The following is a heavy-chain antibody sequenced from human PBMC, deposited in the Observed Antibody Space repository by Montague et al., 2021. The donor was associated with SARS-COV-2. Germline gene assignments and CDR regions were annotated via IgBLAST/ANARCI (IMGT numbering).Heavy chain of an antibody. CDR1: GYTFYSYA. CDR2: ISGSGRDI. CDR3: AKVADTSRTYYYNGLDV. V-gene: IGHV3-23*01. Sequence: SLRLSCAGSGYTFYSYAMNWVRQAPGKGLEWVSIISGSGRDIYYTDSVKGRFTISSDNSKNTLFLQMNSLRAEDTAVYYCAKVADTSRTYYYNGLDVWGQGATVTVSS. D-gene: IGHD2-2*01. J-gene: IGHJ6*02.